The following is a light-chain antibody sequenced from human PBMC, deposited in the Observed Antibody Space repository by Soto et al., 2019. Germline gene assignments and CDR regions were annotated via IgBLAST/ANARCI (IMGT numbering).Light chain of an antibody. CDR1: QDISHH. Sequence: EIQMTQSPSSLSASAGDRVTLTCQASQDISHHLNWYQQKPGKAPKLLISDASNLEGGVPPRLSGSGSGTDYSLAISSRQPEDFATYYCQQSDSLPPAVGQGTRLEIK. V-gene: IGKV1-33*01. J-gene: IGKJ2*01. CDR3: QQSDSLPPA. CDR2: DAS.